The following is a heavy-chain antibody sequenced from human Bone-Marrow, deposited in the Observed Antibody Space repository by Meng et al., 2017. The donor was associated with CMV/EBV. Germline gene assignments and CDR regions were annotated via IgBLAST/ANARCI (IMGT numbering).Heavy chain of an antibody. D-gene: IGHD2-2*01. CDR3: AREGVVVVPAAGGFDY. CDR2: INPSGGST. CDR1: GGTFSSYA. J-gene: IGHJ4*02. V-gene: IGHV1-46*01. Sequence: ASVKVSCKASGGTFSSYAISWVRQAPGQGLEWMGIINPSGGSTSYAQKFQGRVTMTRDTSTSTVYMELSSLRSEDTAVYYCAREGVVVVPAAGGFDYWGQGTLVTVSS.